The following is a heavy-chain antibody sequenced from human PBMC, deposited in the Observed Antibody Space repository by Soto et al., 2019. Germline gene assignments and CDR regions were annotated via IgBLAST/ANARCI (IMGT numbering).Heavy chain of an antibody. CDR1: GYTFTSYA. CDR2: INAGNGNT. Sequence: QVQLVQSGAEEKKPGASVKVSCKASGYTFTSYAMHWVRQAPGQRLEWMGWINAGNGNTKYSQKFQGRVTITRGTSASTGYMELSSLRSEDTAVYYCARSIVVVTALDYWGQGTLVTVSS. V-gene: IGHV1-3*05. J-gene: IGHJ4*02. D-gene: IGHD2-21*02. CDR3: ARSIVVVTALDY.